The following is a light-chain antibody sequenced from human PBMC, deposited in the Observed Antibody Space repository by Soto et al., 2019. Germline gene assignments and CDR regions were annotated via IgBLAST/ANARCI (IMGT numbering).Light chain of an antibody. CDR1: QSVSSD. CDR3: QQYGSSPPIT. CDR2: GAS. V-gene: IGKV3-15*01. J-gene: IGKJ5*01. Sequence: EIVMTQSPATLSVSPGDRATLSCRASQSVSSDLAWYHQKPGQAPRLLIYGASTRATDIPARFSGSGSGTEFTLTISRLEPEDFAVYYCQQYGSSPPITFGQGTRLEIK.